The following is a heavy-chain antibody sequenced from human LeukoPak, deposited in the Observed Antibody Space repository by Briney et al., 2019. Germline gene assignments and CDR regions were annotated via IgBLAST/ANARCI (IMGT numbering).Heavy chain of an antibody. J-gene: IGHJ3*02. CDR1: GFTFSSYS. D-gene: IGHD5-18*01. Sequence: GSLRLSCAASGFTFSSYSMNWVRQAPGKGLEWVSSISSSSSYIYYADSVKGRFTISIDNAKNSLYLQMNSLRAEDTAVYYCARARYSYAAGAFDIWGQGTMVTVSS. CDR2: ISSSSSYI. CDR3: ARARYSYAAGAFDI. V-gene: IGHV3-21*01.